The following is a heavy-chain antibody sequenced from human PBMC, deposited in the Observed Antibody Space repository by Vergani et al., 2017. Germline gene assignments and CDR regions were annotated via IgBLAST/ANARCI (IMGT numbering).Heavy chain of an antibody. CDR2: IRSKANSYAT. J-gene: IGHJ3*02. CDR1: GFTFSGSA. CDR3: AKIADIGYSGYKTSTNYAFDI. D-gene: IGHD5-12*01. V-gene: IGHV3-73*02. Sequence: EVQLVESGGGLVQPGGSLKLSCAASGFTFSGSAMHWVRQASGKGLEWVGRIRSKANSYATAYAASVKGRFTISRDDSKNTAYLQMNSLKTEDTAVYYCAKIADIGYSGYKTSTNYAFDIWGQGTMVTVSS.